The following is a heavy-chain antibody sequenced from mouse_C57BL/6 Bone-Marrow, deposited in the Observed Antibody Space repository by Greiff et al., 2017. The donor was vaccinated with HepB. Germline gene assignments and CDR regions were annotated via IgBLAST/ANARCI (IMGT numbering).Heavy chain of an antibody. Sequence: VQLKESGGDLVKPGGSLKLSCAASGFTFSSYGISWVRQTPDKRLEWVATISSGGSYTYYPDSVKGRFTISRDNAKNTLYLQMSSLKSEDTAMYYCARQGDGYWGQGTTLTVSS. CDR2: ISSGGSYT. CDR3: ARQGDGY. CDR1: GFTFSSYG. J-gene: IGHJ2*01. V-gene: IGHV5-6*01.